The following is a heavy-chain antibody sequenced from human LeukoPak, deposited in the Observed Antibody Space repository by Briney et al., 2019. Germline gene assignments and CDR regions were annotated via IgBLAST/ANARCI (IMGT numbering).Heavy chain of an antibody. D-gene: IGHD4-11*01. Sequence: ASLKVSCKASGYTFTSSGISWVREAPGQGLEWMGWISAYNGITNYAQNLQGRVTMTTDTSTSTDYMELRRLRSDDTAVYYCARVGVTVTPNVMDVWGQETTVTVSS. V-gene: IGHV1-18*01. J-gene: IGHJ6*02. CDR3: ARVGVTVTPNVMDV. CDR2: ISAYNGIT. CDR1: GYTFTSSG.